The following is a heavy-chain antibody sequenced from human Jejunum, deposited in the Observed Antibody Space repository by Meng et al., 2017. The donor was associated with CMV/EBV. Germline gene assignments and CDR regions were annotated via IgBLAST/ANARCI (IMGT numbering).Heavy chain of an antibody. J-gene: IGHJ4*02. D-gene: IGHD3-10*01. V-gene: IGHV4-4*07. CDR2: IYFGGSN. Sequence: GHVQESRPGLVKRSEAMSLICDVSGGYISNQYWSWIRPPAGKGLEWIGRIYFGGSNNYNPSLKSRVTMSVEMSKNQFSMSLYSVTAADTAVYYCARGPGGFGDFNFDSWGQGTLVTVSS. CDR1: GGYISNQY. CDR3: ARGPGGFGDFNFDS.